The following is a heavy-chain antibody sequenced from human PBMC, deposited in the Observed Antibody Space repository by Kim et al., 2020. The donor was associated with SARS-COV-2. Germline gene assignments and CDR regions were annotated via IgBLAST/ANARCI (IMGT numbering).Heavy chain of an antibody. CDR2: INAGNGNT. D-gene: IGHD3-10*01. CDR1: GYTFTSYA. J-gene: IGHJ6*02. CDR3: AILGDYYGSGSYYKIYYYGMDV. V-gene: IGHV1-3*01. Sequence: ASVKVSCKASGYTFTSYAMHWVRQAPGQRLEWMGWINAGNGNTKYSQKFQGRVTITRDTSASTAYMELSSLRSEDTAVYYCAILGDYYGSGSYYKIYYYGMDVWGQGTTVTVSS.